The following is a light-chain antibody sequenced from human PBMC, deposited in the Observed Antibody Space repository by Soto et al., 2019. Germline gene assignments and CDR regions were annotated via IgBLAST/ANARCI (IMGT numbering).Light chain of an antibody. CDR2: TND. Sequence: QLVLTQPPSASGTPGQRVTISCYGSSSNMGSNTVHWFQQFPGTAPRLLISTNDQRPSGVPDRFIGSNSGTSASLAISGLQFEDEADYYCAVWDDRLNGHVFGTGTKLTVL. CDR3: AVWDDRLNGHV. J-gene: IGLJ1*01. CDR1: SSNMGSNT. V-gene: IGLV1-44*01.